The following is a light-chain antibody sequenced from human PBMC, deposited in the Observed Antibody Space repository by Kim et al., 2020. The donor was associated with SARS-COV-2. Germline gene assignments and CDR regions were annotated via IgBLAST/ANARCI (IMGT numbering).Light chain of an antibody. CDR2: EKN. CDR3: NSRESGVNHVV. V-gene: IGLV3-19*01. CDR1: SLRSYY. J-gene: IGLJ3*02. Sequence: SSELTQDPAVSVALGQTVRITCQGDSLRSYYASWYQQKPGQTPVLVIYEKNNRPSGIPDRFSGSSSGNTASLNITGAQAEDEADYYCNSRESGVNHVVSGGETKMTVL.